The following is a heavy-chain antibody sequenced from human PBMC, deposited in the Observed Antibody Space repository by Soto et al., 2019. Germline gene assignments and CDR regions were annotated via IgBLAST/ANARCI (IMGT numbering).Heavy chain of an antibody. CDR2: ISGSGGST. D-gene: IGHD2-2*01. CDR1: GFTFSNYA. J-gene: IGHJ5*02. CDR3: AKAPDLIVVVPAGVDP. Sequence: GGSLRLSCAASGFTFSNYAMSWVRQAPGKGLEWVSAISGSGGSTYYADSVKGRFTISRDNSKNTLYLQMNSLRAEDTAVYYCAKAPDLIVVVPAGVDPWGQGTLVTVSS. V-gene: IGHV3-23*01.